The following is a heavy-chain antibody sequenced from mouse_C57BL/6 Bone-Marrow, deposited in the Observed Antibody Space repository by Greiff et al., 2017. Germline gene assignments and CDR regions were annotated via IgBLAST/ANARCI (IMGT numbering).Heavy chain of an antibody. J-gene: IGHJ1*03. Sequence: VQGVESGPELVKPGASVKLSCKASGYTFTSYDINWVKQRPGQGLEWIGWIYPRDGSTKYNEKFKGKATLTVDTSSSTAYMELRSLTSEDSAVYVCARDYGSSYWYFDVWGTGTTVTVSS. CDR2: IYPRDGST. V-gene: IGHV1-85*01. CDR1: GYTFTSYD. D-gene: IGHD1-1*01. CDR3: ARDYGSSYWYFDV.